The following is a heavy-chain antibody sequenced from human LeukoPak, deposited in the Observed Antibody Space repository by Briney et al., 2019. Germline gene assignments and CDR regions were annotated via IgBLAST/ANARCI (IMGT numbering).Heavy chain of an antibody. J-gene: IGHJ3*02. CDR1: GYTFTGYY. CDR3: VRDQYSGYDQSWAFDI. Sequence: ASVKVSCKASGYTFTGYYMHWVRQAPGQGLEWMGWINPNSGGTNYAQKFQGRVTMTRDTSISTGYMELRSLRLDDTAVFYCVRDQYSGYDQSWAFDIWGQGTMVTVSS. D-gene: IGHD5-12*01. CDR2: INPNSGGT. V-gene: IGHV1-2*02.